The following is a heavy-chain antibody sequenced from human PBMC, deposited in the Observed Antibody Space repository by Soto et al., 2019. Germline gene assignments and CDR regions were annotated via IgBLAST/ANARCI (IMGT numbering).Heavy chain of an antibody. CDR2: ISAYNGNT. CDR3: ARGPLGEVPAAPAHEFDY. Sequence: GASVKVSCKASGYTFTSYGISWVRQAPGQGLEWMGWISAYNGNTNYAQKLQGRVTMTTDTSTSTAYMELRSLRSDDTAVYYCARGPLGEVPAAPAHEFDYWGQGTLVTVS. J-gene: IGHJ4*02. CDR1: GYTFTSYG. D-gene: IGHD2-2*01. V-gene: IGHV1-18*01.